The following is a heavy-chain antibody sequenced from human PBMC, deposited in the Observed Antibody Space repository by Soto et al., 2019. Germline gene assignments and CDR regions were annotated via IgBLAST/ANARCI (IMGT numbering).Heavy chain of an antibody. D-gene: IGHD2-2*01. J-gene: IGHJ5*02. CDR2: IYYSGST. CDR1: GGSISSGDYY. V-gene: IGHV4-30-4*01. Sequence: SETLSLTCTVSGGSISSGDYYWSWIRQPPGKGLEWIGYIYYSGSTYYNPSLKSRVTISVDTSKNQFSLKLSSVTAADTAVYYCARATIVLVPAAMVSHWFEPWGQGTLVTVSS. CDR3: ARATIVLVPAAMVSHWFEP.